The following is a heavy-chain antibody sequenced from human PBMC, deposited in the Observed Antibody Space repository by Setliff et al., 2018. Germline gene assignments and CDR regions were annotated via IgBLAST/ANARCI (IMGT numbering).Heavy chain of an antibody. CDR3: ARQPSSGAYWNSRPFYSDY. V-gene: IGHV4-59*01. Sequence: SETLSLTCTVSSGSINSYYWSWVRQSPGKGLEWIGFVHFGGDTNYNPSLKSRVTMSADTSNNQFSLNLRSVTAADTAVYFCARQPSSGAYWNSRPFYSDYWGQGTLVTVS. CDR2: VHFGGDT. D-gene: IGHD3-10*01. CDR1: SGSINSYY. J-gene: IGHJ4*02.